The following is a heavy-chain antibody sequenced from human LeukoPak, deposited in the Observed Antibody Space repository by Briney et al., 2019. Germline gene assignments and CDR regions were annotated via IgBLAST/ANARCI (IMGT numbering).Heavy chain of an antibody. V-gene: IGHV3-74*01. D-gene: IGHD3-10*01. CDR1: GFTFSSYW. J-gene: IGHJ4*02. CDR2: INSDGSST. Sequence: GGSLRLSCAASGFTFSSYWMHWVREAPGKGLVWVSRINSDGSSTSYADSVKGRFTISRDNAKNTLYLQMNSLRAEDTAVYYCARVPGVRGPLNNWGQGTLVTVSS. CDR3: ARVPGVRGPLNN.